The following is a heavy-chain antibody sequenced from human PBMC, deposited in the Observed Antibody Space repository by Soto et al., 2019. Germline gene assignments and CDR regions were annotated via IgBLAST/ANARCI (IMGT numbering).Heavy chain of an antibody. J-gene: IGHJ4*02. Sequence: EVQLVESGGGLVKPGGSLRLSCAASGFTFSNAWMSWVRQAPGKGLEWVGRTKSQTDGGAIDYAAPVKGRFTSSSDDSKDAFCLQMNSLKTKDTAVYYCTTAHYFDSGDYLPLGDYWGQGSLVTVSS. D-gene: IGHD3-22*01. CDR3: TTAHYFDSGDYLPLGDY. CDR1: GFTFSNAW. V-gene: IGHV3-15*01. CDR2: TKSQTDGGAI.